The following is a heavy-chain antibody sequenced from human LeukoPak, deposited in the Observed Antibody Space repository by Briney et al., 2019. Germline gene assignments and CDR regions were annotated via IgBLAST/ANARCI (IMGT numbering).Heavy chain of an antibody. V-gene: IGHV3-23*01. J-gene: IGHJ4*02. D-gene: IGHD6-19*01. Sequence: QPGGSLRLSCAASGFTFSSYAMSWVRQAPGKGLEWVSSISGSGGSIYYADSVKGRFTISRDNSKSTLYLQMNSLRAEDTAIYYGAKEAVAAAGPFDYWGQGTLVTVSS. CDR3: AKEAVAAAGPFDY. CDR2: ISGSGGSI. CDR1: GFTFSSYA.